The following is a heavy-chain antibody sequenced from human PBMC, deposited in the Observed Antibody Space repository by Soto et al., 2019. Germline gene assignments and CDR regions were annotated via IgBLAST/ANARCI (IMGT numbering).Heavy chain of an antibody. V-gene: IGHV3-23*01. Sequence: PGGSLRLSCAGSGFAFSDYAMSWVRQAPGKGLEWVSTIRGNGGRTYSADSMEGRFTTSRDNSKNTLYLQMSSLRAEDTGLYYCAKADCTGGGCFRNFDSWGQGTQVTVSS. D-gene: IGHD2-15*01. CDR3: AKADCTGGGCFRNFDS. J-gene: IGHJ4*02. CDR2: IRGNGGRT. CDR1: GFAFSDYA.